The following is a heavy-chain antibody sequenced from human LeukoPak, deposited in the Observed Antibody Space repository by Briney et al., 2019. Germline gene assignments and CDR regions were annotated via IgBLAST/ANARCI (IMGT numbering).Heavy chain of an antibody. CDR2: ISSSGSTI. D-gene: IGHD4-23*01. J-gene: IGHJ4*02. CDR3: ARGTTVVTPNLGY. Sequence: GGSLRLSCAASGFTFSNYHMNWVRQAPGKGLEWVSYISSSGSTIYYADSVKGRFTISRDNAKNSVYLQMNSLRAEDTAVYYCARGTTVVTPNLGYWGQGTLVTVSS. V-gene: IGHV3-48*01. CDR1: GFTFSNYH.